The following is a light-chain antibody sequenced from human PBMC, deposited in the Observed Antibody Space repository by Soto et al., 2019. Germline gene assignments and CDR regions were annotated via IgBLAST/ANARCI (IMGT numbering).Light chain of an antibody. CDR2: DVS. CDR3: CSYSRSSPYV. CDR1: SSDVGAYNY. V-gene: IGLV2-14*03. Sequence: QSALTQPASVSGSPGQSITISCTGTSSDVGAYNYVSWYQHHPGKVPRLMIFDVSNRPSGVSNRFSGSKSGNTASLTISGLQAEDEADYYCCSYSRSSPYVFGAGTK. J-gene: IGLJ1*01.